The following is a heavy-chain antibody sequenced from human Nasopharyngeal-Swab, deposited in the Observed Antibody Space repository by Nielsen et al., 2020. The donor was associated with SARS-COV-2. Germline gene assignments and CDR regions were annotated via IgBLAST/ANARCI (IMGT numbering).Heavy chain of an antibody. V-gene: IGHV3-7*03. Sequence: VRQAPGKGLEWVANIKQDGSEKYYVDSVKGRFTISRDNAKNSLYLQMNSLRAPLTSVYYFSINDFWSGYYKVPMDVWGKGTTVTVSS. CDR2: IKQDGSEK. CDR3: SINDFWSGYYKVPMDV. J-gene: IGHJ6*03. D-gene: IGHD3-3*01.